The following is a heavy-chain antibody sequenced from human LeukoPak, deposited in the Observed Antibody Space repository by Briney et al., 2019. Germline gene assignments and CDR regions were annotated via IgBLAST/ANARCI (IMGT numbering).Heavy chain of an antibody. J-gene: IGHJ4*02. D-gene: IGHD3-16*01. CDR2: IKQDGSEK. V-gene: IGHV3-7*01. CDR3: ARDREKVITYYDYVWGSSTFDY. CDR1: GFTFSSYW. Sequence: PGGSLRLSCAASGFTFSSYWMSWVRQAPGKGLEWVANIKQDGSEKYYVDSVKGRFTISRDNAKNSPYLQMNSLRAEDTAVYYCARDREKVITYYDYVWGSSTFDYWGQGTLVTVSS.